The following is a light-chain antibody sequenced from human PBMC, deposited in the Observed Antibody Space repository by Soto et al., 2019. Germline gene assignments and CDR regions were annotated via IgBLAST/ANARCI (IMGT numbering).Light chain of an antibody. V-gene: IGLV1-40*01. J-gene: IGLJ1*01. CDR1: SSNIGAGYD. CDR3: QSYDSSLSVSYV. CDR2: GNK. Sequence: QSVLTQPPSVSGAPGQRVTISCTGSSSNIGAGYDVHWYQQRPGTAPKLLIYGNKNRPSGVPDRFSGSKSGTSASLAITGLQAEDEADDYCQSYDSSLSVSYVFGTGTKVTVL.